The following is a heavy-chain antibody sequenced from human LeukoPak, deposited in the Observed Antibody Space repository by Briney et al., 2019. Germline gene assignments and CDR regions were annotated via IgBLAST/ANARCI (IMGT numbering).Heavy chain of an antibody. Sequence: SETLSLTCTVSGGPISRGGYYWSWIRQHPGKGLEYIGYIYYSVSIYYNPSLKSRVTISLDPSKNQFSLKLSSVTAADTAVYYCARDRGYSYGCDAFDIWGQGTMVTVSS. CDR1: GGPISRGGYY. J-gene: IGHJ3*02. CDR3: ARDRGYSYGCDAFDI. V-gene: IGHV4-31*03. D-gene: IGHD5-18*01. CDR2: IYYSVSI.